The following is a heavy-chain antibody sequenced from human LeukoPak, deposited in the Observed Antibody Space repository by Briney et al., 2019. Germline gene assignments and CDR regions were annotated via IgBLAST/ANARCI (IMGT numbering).Heavy chain of an antibody. CDR3: ARDPHYGGTDRSDY. D-gene: IGHD4-23*01. CDR2: IYSGGRT. Sequence: GGSLRLSCAASGFTFSSNYMSWVRQAPGKGLEWVSVIYSGGRTYYAASVKGRFTISRDNSKNTLYLKMNSLRAEDTAMYYCARDPHYGGTDRSDYWGQGTLVTVSS. J-gene: IGHJ4*02. CDR1: GFTFSSNY. V-gene: IGHV3-66*01.